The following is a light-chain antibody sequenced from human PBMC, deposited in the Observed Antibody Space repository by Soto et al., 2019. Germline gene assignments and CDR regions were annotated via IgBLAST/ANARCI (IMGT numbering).Light chain of an antibody. CDR2: DVS. Sequence: IVFTQSPSTLSLSPGKRATLSCRASQNISNYLIWYQQKPGQAPRLLIYDVSNRAAGIPARFSGSGSGTDFTLTISSLEPEDFAVYYCQQRSNWPRTFGQGTKVDIK. V-gene: IGKV3-11*01. J-gene: IGKJ1*01. CDR1: QNISNY. CDR3: QQRSNWPRT.